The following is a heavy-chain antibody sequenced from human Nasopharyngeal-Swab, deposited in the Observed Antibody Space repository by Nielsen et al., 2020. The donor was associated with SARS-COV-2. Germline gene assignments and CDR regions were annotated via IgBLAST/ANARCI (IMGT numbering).Heavy chain of an antibody. CDR2: INHSGST. Sequence: SETLSLTCAVYGGSFSGYYWGWIRQPPGKGLEWIGEINHSGSTNYNPSLKSRVTISVDTSKNQFSLKLSSVTAADTAVYYCAREDTAMGEIFDYWGQGTLVTVSS. J-gene: IGHJ4*02. V-gene: IGHV4-34*01. CDR3: AREDTAMGEIFDY. D-gene: IGHD5-18*01. CDR1: GGSFSGYY.